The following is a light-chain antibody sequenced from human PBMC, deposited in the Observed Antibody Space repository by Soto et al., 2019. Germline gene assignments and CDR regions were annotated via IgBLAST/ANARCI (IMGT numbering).Light chain of an antibody. J-gene: IGLJ1*01. CDR3: ISYTSDDVRYV. V-gene: IGLV2-14*01. CDR1: SSDVGGYDF. CDR2: EVS. Sequence: QSVLTQPASVSGSPGQSITISCTGTSSDVGGYDFVSWYQHHPGRAPKLIVSEVSQRPSGVSNRFSGSKSGNTASLTISGLQSEDGADYYCISYTSDDVRYVFGTGTKVTVL.